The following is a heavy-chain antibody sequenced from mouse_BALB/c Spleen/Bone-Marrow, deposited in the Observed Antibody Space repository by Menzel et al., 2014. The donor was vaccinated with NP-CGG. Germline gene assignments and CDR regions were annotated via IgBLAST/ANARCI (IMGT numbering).Heavy chain of an antibody. D-gene: IGHD2-4*01. J-gene: IGHJ4*01. Sequence: EVHLVESGGGLVQPGGSRKLSCAASGFTFSSFGMHWVRQAPEKGLEWVAYISNGSSTIYYADTVKGRFTISRDNPKNNLFLQMTSLRSEDTAMYYCARKGAMITHYYAMDYWGQGTSVTVSS. CDR1: GFTFSSFG. CDR3: ARKGAMITHYYAMDY. V-gene: IGHV5-17*02. CDR2: ISNGSSTI.